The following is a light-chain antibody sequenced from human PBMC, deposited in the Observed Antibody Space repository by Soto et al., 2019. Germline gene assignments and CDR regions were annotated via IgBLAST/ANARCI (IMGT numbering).Light chain of an antibody. J-gene: IGKJ2*01. V-gene: IGKV1-5*03. CDR2: EAS. CDR3: QQYSNYPPYT. Sequence: DIQVTQSPSTLSASVGDRVTITCRASQSISRWLAWHQQKLGQAPKLLIYEASSLASGVPSRFSGSGSGTEFILTISSLQPDDFASYYCQQYSNYPPYTFGQGTKLEFK. CDR1: QSISRW.